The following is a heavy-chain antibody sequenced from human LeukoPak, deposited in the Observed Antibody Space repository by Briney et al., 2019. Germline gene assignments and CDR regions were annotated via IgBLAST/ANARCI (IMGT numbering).Heavy chain of an antibody. D-gene: IGHD5-18*01. CDR2: IYSSGST. Sequence: SETLSLTCTVSGGSLTSTSHYWDWVRQPPGKGLEWLASIYSSGSTYYNPSLKSRVTVSFDTSKNQFSLSLTSVTAADTAVYYCTKRRGYSFGFDYYYMDVWGKGTTVTISS. V-gene: IGHV4-39*01. CDR1: GGSLTSTSHY. J-gene: IGHJ6*03. CDR3: TKRRGYSFGFDYYYMDV.